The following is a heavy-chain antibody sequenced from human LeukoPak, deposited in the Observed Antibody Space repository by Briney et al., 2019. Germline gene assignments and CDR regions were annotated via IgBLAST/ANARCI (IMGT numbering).Heavy chain of an antibody. CDR2: ISSSGSYI. J-gene: IGHJ3*02. D-gene: IGHD6-13*01. V-gene: IGHV3-21*03. CDR1: GFSFSSYH. Sequence: GGSLRLSCAASGFSFSSYHMNWVRQAPGKGLEWVSSISSSGSYIYYADSLKGRFTISRDNAKNSLYLQMNSLRAEDTAVYYCARGSLEQLSHAIDIWGQGTMVTVSS. CDR3: ARGSLEQLSHAIDI.